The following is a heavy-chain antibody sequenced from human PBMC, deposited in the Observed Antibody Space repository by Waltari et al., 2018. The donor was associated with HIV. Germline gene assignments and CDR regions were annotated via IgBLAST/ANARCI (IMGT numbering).Heavy chain of an antibody. J-gene: IGHJ2*01. CDR3: ARGLSYFDGKPLPWYLDL. Sequence: QLLQSGGGSIQPGGSLRLSCVASGFSLSSYSVNWLRHPPGKVLGWVSYMGTTPIARYYEDSVRDRFTVFTDKTKQSVYLQISNLQGGDSAVYYCARGLSYFDGKPLPWYLDLWGRGSRVTVAS. D-gene: IGHD3-9*01. CDR2: MGTTPIAR. V-gene: IGHV3-48*01. CDR1: GFSLSSYS.